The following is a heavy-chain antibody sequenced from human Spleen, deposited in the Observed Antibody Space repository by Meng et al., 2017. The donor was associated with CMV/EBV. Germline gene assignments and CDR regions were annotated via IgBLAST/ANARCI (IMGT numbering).Heavy chain of an antibody. J-gene: IGHJ4*02. V-gene: IGHV1-69*04. CDR2: IIPILDIA. Sequence: ISWERQAPGQGLEWMGRIIPILDIANYAQKFKGRVRITEDKYTRTAYMELSSMRSEDTAVYYCAREDLNKDQYDGFWSGYYSRYFDYWGQGTLVTVSS. CDR3: AREDLNKDQYDGFWSGYYSRYFDY. D-gene: IGHD3-3*01.